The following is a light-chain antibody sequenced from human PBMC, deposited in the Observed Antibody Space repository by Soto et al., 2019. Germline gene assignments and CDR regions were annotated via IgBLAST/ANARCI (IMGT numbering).Light chain of an antibody. CDR1: QGIGNY. Sequence: DIQMTQSPSSLSASVGDRVTITCRASQGIGNYLAWYQLKPGKVPKLLIYAASTLQSGVPSRFSGSGSGTDFTLTISSLQPEDVATYYCQKYYSAPPRTFGGGTKVEIK. V-gene: IGKV1-27*01. J-gene: IGKJ4*01. CDR3: QKYYSAPPRT. CDR2: AAS.